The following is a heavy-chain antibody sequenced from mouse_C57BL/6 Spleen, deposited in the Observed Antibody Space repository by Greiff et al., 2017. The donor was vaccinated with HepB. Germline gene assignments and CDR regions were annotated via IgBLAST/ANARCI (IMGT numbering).Heavy chain of an antibody. Sequence: EVQLQQSGPVLVKPGASVKMSCKASGYTFTDYYMNWVKQSHGKSLEWIGVINPYNGGTSYNQKFKGKATLTVDKSSSTAYMELNSLTSEDSAVYYWARGTYYGRGGGYFDYWGQGTTLTVSS. CDR3: ARGTYYGRGGGYFDY. CDR1: GYTFTDYY. V-gene: IGHV1-19*01. D-gene: IGHD1-1*01. CDR2: INPYNGGT. J-gene: IGHJ2*01.